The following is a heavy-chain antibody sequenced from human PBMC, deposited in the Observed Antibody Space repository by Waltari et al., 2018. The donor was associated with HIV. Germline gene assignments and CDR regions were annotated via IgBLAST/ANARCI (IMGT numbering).Heavy chain of an antibody. Sequence: EVQLLESGGGLVQPGGSLRLSCAASGFTFSSYAMSWVRQAPGKGLEWVSAISGMGGSTYYADSVKGRFTISRDNAKNTLYLQMNSLRAEDTAVYYCAKLAEVFVVVLADDYFDYWGQGTLVTVSS. J-gene: IGHJ4*02. V-gene: IGHV3-23*01. CDR3: AKLAEVFVVVLADDYFDY. CDR2: ISGMGGST. CDR1: GFTFSSYA. D-gene: IGHD2-15*01.